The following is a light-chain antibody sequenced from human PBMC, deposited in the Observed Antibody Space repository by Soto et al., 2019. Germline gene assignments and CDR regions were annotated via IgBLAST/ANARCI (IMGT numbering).Light chain of an antibody. V-gene: IGLV3-21*04. CDR1: NIGSKS. CDR2: YAS. Sequence: SYELTQPPSVSVAPGKTARITCGGNNIGSKSVHWYQQKPGQAPVLVISYASDRPSGIPERFSGSNSGNTATLTIGGVVAGDEADYYCQVWDSSSDWVFGGGTQLTVL. CDR3: QVWDSSSDWV. J-gene: IGLJ3*02.